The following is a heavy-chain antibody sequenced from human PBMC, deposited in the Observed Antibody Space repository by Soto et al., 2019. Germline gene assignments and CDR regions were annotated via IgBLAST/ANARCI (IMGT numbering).Heavy chain of an antibody. J-gene: IGHJ4*02. V-gene: IGHV3-30-3*01. CDR1: GFTFSSYA. D-gene: IGHD6-6*01. CDR3: PREVAARRGYFDY. CDR2: ISYDGSNK. Sequence: QVQLVESGGGVVQPGRSLRLSCAASGFTFSSYAMHWVRQAPGKGLEWVAVISYDGSNKYYADSVKGRFTISRDNSKNTLYLQMNSLRAEDTAVYYCPREVAARRGYFDYWGQGTLVTVSS.